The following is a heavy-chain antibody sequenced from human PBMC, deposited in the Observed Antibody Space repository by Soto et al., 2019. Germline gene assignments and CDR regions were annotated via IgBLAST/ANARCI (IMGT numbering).Heavy chain of an antibody. CDR1: VCTFSSYA. J-gene: IGHJ4*02. V-gene: IGHV3-23*01. CDR2: NSGSGGTS. Sequence: PCGSLRLSCAGFVCTFSSYAMSCVRQAPGKGLEWVSSNSGSGGTSYYADSVKGRFTLSRDNSKNNLYIQLNSLRAEDTAVYYWAKGGYSYHTSGHPFEYWGEGMSVPVSS. CDR3: AKGGYSYHTSGHPFEY. D-gene: IGHD3-22*01.